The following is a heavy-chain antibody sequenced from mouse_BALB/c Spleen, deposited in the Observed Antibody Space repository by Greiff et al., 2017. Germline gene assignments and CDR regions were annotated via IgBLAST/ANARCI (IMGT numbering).Heavy chain of an antibody. V-gene: IGHV5-6*02. Sequence: EVKLVESGGDLVKPGGSLKLSCAASGFTFSSYGMSWVRQTPDKRLEWVATISSGGSYTYYPDSVKGRFTISRDNAKNTLYLQMSSLKSEDTAMYYCARRGGSSYWYCDVWGAGTTVTVSS. J-gene: IGHJ1*01. D-gene: IGHD1-1*01. CDR2: ISSGGSYT. CDR1: GFTFSSYG. CDR3: ARRGGSSYWYCDV.